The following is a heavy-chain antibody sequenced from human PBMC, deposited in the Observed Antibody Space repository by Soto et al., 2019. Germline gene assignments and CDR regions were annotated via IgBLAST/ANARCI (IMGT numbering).Heavy chain of an antibody. D-gene: IGHD3-22*01. V-gene: IGHV1-46*01. CDR2: INPSGGST. CDR1: GYPFTNFY. CDR3: ARADYYGSSGYHLDY. Sequence: QVQVAQSGAEMKRPGASVKVSCWASGYPFTNFYIHWVRQAPGQGLEWMGIINPSGGSTAYAQKFLGRVTMTRATSTSTVYMEVSSLRSEDTAVYYCARADYYGSSGYHLDYWGQGTLVTVSS. J-gene: IGHJ4*02.